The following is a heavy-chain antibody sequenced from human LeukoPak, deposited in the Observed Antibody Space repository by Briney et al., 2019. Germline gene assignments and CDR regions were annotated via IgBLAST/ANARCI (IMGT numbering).Heavy chain of an antibody. CDR1: GFTYSSYE. Sequence: PGGSLRLSCAASGFTYSSYEMNWVRQAPGKGLEWVSYISCSGTTIYYADSVKGRFTISRDNAKNSLYLQMNSLRAEDTAVYYCARDHYGYCSSTSCYTKSYGMDVWGQGTTVTVSS. D-gene: IGHD2-2*02. CDR3: ARDHYGYCSSTSCYTKSYGMDV. CDR2: ISCSGTTI. J-gene: IGHJ6*02. V-gene: IGHV3-48*03.